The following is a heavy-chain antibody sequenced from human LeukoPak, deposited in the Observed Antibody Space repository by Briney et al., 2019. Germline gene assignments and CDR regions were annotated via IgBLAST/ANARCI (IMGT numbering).Heavy chain of an antibody. V-gene: IGHV1-46*01. Sequence: ASVKVSCKASGYTFTSYYMHWVRQAPGQGLERMGIINPSGGSTSYAQKFQGRVTMTRGTSTSTVYMELSSLRSEDTAVYYCARTDTAMVPYYYYYGMDVWGKGTTVTVSS. D-gene: IGHD5-18*01. CDR1: GYTFTSYY. CDR2: INPSGGST. J-gene: IGHJ6*04. CDR3: ARTDTAMVPYYYYYGMDV.